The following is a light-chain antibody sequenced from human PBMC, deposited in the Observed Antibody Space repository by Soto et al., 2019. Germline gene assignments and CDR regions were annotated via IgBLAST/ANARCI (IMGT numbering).Light chain of an antibody. CDR2: EVT. J-gene: IGLJ7*01. CDR3: SSYATGNTYV. Sequence: QSVLTQPASVSGSPGQSITISCTGTNSDVGAHNFVSWYQQHPGKAPKLVIYEVTYRPSGVSDRFLGSKSGNTASLTISGLQADDEADYYCSSYATGNTYVFGSGTQLTVL. CDR1: NSDVGAHNF. V-gene: IGLV2-14*01.